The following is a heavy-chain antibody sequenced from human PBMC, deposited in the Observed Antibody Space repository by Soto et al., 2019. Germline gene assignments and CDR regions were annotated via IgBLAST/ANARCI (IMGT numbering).Heavy chain of an antibody. CDR1: GYTFTAYP. Sequence: QVQLVQSGAEVKKPGASVKVSCKASGYTFTAYPVHWVRQAPGQRLEWMGWINGANGDTGYSQKFQGRVTVTRDTSANTVYMELSSLTSEDTDVYYCARKDYYGAGIYYFDHWGKGNLVTVSS. CDR3: ARKDYYGAGIYYFDH. V-gene: IGHV1-3*01. D-gene: IGHD3-10*01. J-gene: IGHJ4*02. CDR2: INGANGDT.